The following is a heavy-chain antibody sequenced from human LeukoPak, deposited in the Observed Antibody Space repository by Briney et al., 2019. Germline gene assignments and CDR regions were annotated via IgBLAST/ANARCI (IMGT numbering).Heavy chain of an antibody. CDR2: MYVSGSS. D-gene: IGHD4-23*01. CDR1: GDSINNDTYY. CDR3: ARGRNNYGGNSEIEY. V-gene: IGHV4-61*02. J-gene: IGHJ4*02. Sequence: ASETLSLTCIVSGDSINNDTYYWNWIRQPAGKGLEWIGRMYVSGSSNYNPALKSRVSISVDTSRDQFSLKLSSVTAADTAVYYCARGRNNYGGNSEIEYWGQGTLVTVSS.